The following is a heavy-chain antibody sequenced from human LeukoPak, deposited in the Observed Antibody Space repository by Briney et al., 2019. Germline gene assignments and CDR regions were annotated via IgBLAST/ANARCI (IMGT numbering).Heavy chain of an antibody. Sequence: GGSLRLSCAASGFTFSSYGMHWVRQAPGKGLEWVAVIWYDGSNKYYADSVKGRFTISRDNSKNTLYLQMNSLRAEDTAVYYCARESLAYCDGDCPTDYWGQGTLVTVSS. V-gene: IGHV3-33*01. CDR3: ARESLAYCDGDCPTDY. J-gene: IGHJ4*02. CDR1: GFTFSSYG. CDR2: IWYDGSNK. D-gene: IGHD2-21*02.